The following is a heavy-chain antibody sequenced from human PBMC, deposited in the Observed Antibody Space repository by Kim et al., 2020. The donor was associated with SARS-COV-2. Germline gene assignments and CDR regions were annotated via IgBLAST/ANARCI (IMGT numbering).Heavy chain of an antibody. CDR3: ARQSGITMIVVVTRGYF. CDR1: GGSISSSSYY. D-gene: IGHD3-22*01. J-gene: IGHJ2*01. Sequence: SQTLSLTCTVSGGSISSSSYYWGWIRQPPGKGLEWIGSIYYSGSTYYNPSLKSRVTISVDTSKNQFSLKLSSVTAADTAVYYCARQSGITMIVVVTRGYF. CDR2: IYYSGST. V-gene: IGHV4-39*01.